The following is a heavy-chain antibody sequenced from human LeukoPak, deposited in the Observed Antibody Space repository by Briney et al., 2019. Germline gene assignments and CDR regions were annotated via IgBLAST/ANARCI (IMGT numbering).Heavy chain of an antibody. Sequence: PGGSLRLSCAASGFIFSSYAMSWVRQAPGKGLEWVSAIGGSGSTSFADSVKGRFTISRDNSKNTLYLQMHSLRAEDTAVYYCAKYRDFSTWHYFGYWGQGTLVTVSS. CDR2: IGGSGST. J-gene: IGHJ4*02. V-gene: IGHV3-23*01. CDR1: GFIFSSYA. CDR3: AKYRDFSTWHYFGY. D-gene: IGHD6-13*01.